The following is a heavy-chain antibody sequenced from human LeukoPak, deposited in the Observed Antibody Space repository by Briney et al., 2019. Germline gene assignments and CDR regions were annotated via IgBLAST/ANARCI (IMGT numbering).Heavy chain of an antibody. CDR3: ARCDEGGCSYGYCYFDY. V-gene: IGHV1-2*06. D-gene: IGHD5-18*01. Sequence: GASVTVSCKASGYTFTCYYMHWVRQAPGQGLEWMGRINPNSGGTNYAQKFQGRVTMTRDTSISTAYMELSRLRSDDTAVYYCARCDEGGCSYGYCYFDYWGQGTLVTVSS. CDR2: INPNSGGT. J-gene: IGHJ4*02. CDR1: GYTFTCYY.